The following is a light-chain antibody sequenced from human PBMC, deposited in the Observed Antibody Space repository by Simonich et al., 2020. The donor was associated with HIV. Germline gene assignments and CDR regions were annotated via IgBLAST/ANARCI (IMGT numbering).Light chain of an antibody. Sequence: QSALTQPASVSGSPGQSITISCTGTSSDVGGYNSVSWYQQHPGKAPKLIIHDVTQRPSGVSNRFSGSKSDKTASLTISGLQAEDEADYYCSSFTSSSTVVFGGGTKLTVL. CDR3: SSFTSSSTVV. CDR1: SSDVGGYNS. V-gene: IGLV2-14*03. CDR2: DVT. J-gene: IGLJ2*01.